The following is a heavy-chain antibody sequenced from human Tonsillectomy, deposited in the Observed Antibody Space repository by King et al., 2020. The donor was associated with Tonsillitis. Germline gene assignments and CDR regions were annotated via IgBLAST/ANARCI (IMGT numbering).Heavy chain of an antibody. CDR3: AGEGGGWQYYFDY. Sequence: VQLVESGGGVVRPGRSLRLSCAASGFTFSSFAMHWVRQAPGRGLEWWAVMSNDGYNKYYADSVKGRFTISRDNSKNTLYLQMNSLRVEDTAIYYCAGEGGGWQYYFDYWGQGTLVTVSS. CDR2: MSNDGYNK. J-gene: IGHJ4*02. V-gene: IGHV3-30-3*01. D-gene: IGHD3-16*01. CDR1: GFTFSSFA.